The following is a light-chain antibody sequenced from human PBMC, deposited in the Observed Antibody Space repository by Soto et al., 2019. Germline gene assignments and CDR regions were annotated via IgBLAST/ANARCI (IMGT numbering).Light chain of an antibody. J-gene: IGLJ1*01. CDR1: SNDVGSYNL. Sequence: QSALTQPASVSGSPGRSITSSCTGTSNDVGSYNLVSWYQHHPGKAPKLMIFEGSKRPSGVSNRFSGSKSGNTASLTISGLQVEVEADFSCCAYEGSNYYVFGTGTKVT. CDR2: EGS. V-gene: IGLV2-23*01. CDR3: CAYEGSNYYV.